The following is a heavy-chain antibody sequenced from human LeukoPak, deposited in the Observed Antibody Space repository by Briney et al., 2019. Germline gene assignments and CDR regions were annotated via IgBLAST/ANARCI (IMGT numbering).Heavy chain of an antibody. J-gene: IGHJ3*02. CDR3: ATGGGPAYCGGDCYSAFDI. CDR1: GGSISSYY. D-gene: IGHD2-21*02. V-gene: IGHV4-59*01. Sequence: PSETLSLTCTVSGGSISSYYWSWLRQPPGKGLEWIGYIYYSGSTNYNPSLKSRVTISVDTSKNQFSLKLSSVTAADTAVYYCATGGGPAYCGGDCYSAFDIWGQGTMVTVSS. CDR2: IYYSGST.